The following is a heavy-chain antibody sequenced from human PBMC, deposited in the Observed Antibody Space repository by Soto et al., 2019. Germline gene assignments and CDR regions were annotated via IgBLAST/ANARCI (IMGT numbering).Heavy chain of an antibody. CDR1: GFTFSSYG. CDR3: AKARTPSSGYYNAFDI. Sequence: AGGSLRLSCAASGFTFSSYGMHWVRQAPGKGLEWVAVISYDGSNKYYADSVKGRFTISRDNSKNTLYLQMNSLRAEDTAVYYCAKARTPSSGYYNAFDIWGQGTMVT. CDR2: ISYDGSNK. J-gene: IGHJ3*02. V-gene: IGHV3-30*18. D-gene: IGHD3-22*01.